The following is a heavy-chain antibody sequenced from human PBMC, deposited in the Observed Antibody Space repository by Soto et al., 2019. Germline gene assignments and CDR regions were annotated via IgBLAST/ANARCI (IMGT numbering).Heavy chain of an antibody. V-gene: IGHV1-8*01. J-gene: IGHJ6*03. CDR3: ARGVYCSSTSCSTSRYYYYMDV. D-gene: IGHD2-2*01. CDR1: GYTFTSYD. Sequence: ASVKVSCKASGYTFTSYDINWVRQATGQGLEWMGWMNPNSGNTGYAQKFQGRVTMTRNTSISTAYMELSSLRSEDTAVYYCARGVYCSSTSCSTSRYYYYMDVWGKGTTVTVSS. CDR2: MNPNSGNT.